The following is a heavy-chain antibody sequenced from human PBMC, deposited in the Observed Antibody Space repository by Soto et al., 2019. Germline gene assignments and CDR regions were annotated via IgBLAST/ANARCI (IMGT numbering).Heavy chain of an antibody. CDR2: IHPSGGGT. D-gene: IGHD2-21*02. CDR1: GYTFNTYY. CDR3: ARGGNTVVVTARFDY. J-gene: IGHJ4*02. Sequence: ASVKVSCKSSGYTFNTYYLHWVRQAPGQALEWMGVIHPSGGGTTYAQKFLGRVTVTRDTSTSTVFMELSSLRSDDTAVYYCARGGNTVVVTARFDYWGQGTLVTVSS. V-gene: IGHV1-46*02.